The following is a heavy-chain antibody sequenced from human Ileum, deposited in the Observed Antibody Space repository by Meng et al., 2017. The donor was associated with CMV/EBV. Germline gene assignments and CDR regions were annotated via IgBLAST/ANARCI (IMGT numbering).Heavy chain of an antibody. CDR1: GFTFNTYT. Sequence: GESLKISCEASGFTFNTYTMHWVRQAPGKGLEWVASISSGSLDIYYADSVRGRFTISRDNARKSLYLQMSSLRAEDTAVFYCARDQVLSARSLNYYYGMDVWGQGTTVTVSS. V-gene: IGHV3-21*01. CDR3: ARDQVLSARSLNYYYGMDV. D-gene: IGHD6-6*01. CDR2: ISSGSLDI. J-gene: IGHJ6*02.